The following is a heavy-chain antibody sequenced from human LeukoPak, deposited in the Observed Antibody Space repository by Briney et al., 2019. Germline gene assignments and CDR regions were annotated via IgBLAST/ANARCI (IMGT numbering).Heavy chain of an antibody. CDR3: TRDLRSSSYESFDY. CDR2: ISYDGSNK. J-gene: IGHJ4*02. CDR1: GFTFSSYA. D-gene: IGHD6-6*01. Sequence: PGRSLRLSCAASGFTFSSYAMHWVRQAPGKGLEWVAVISYDGSNKYYADSVKGRFTISRDNSKNTLYLQMNSLKTEDAAVYCCTRDLRSSSYESFDYWGQGTLVTVSS. V-gene: IGHV3-30*04.